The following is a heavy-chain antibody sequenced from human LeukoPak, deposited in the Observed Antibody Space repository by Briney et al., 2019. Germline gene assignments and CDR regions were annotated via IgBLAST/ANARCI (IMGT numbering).Heavy chain of an antibody. CDR3: ASRKLGNDY. J-gene: IGHJ4*02. V-gene: IGHV4-61*02. Sequence: SQTLSLTCTVSSGSISSGTYYWSWIRQPAGKGLEWIGRIYSSGSTNYNPSLKSRVTISADTSQNQFSLKLSSVTAADTAVYYCASRKLGNDYWGQGTLVTVSS. CDR2: IYSSGST. CDR1: SGSISSGTYY. D-gene: IGHD7-27*01.